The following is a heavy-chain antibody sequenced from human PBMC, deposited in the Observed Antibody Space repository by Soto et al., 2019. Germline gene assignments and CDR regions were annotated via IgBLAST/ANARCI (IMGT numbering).Heavy chain of an antibody. CDR2: IYTSGST. D-gene: IGHD3-22*01. CDR3: ASLKYYDSSGYYFGHNWFDP. J-gene: IGHJ5*02. V-gene: IGHV4-4*07. CDR1: GGSISSYY. Sequence: QVQLQESGPGLVKPSETLSLTCTVSGGSISSYYWSWIRQPAGKGLEWIGRIYTSGSTNYNPSLKSRVTTSVDTSKNQFSLKLSSVTAADTAVYYCASLKYYDSSGYYFGHNWFDPWGQGTLVTVSS.